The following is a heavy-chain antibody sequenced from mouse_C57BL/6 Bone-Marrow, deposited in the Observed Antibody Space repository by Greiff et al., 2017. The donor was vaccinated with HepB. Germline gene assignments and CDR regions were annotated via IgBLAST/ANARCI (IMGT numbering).Heavy chain of an antibody. Sequence: EVKLMESGAELVRPGASVKLSCTASGFNIKDDYMHWVKQRPEQGLEWIGWIDPENGDTEYASKFQGKATITADTSSNTAYLQLSSLTSEATAVYYCTPHVPYYYGSSYHFDYWGQGTTLTVSS. J-gene: IGHJ2*01. CDR3: TPHVPYYYGSSYHFDY. CDR2: IDPENGDT. V-gene: IGHV14-4*01. D-gene: IGHD1-1*01. CDR1: GFNIKDDY.